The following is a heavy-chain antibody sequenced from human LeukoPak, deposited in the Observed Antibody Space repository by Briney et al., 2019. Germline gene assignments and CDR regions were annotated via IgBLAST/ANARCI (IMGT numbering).Heavy chain of an antibody. CDR1: GFTVSSNY. J-gene: IGHJ4*02. CDR3: ARDPYYDSSGYDY. Sequence: GSLRLSCAASGFTVSSNYMSWVRQAPGKGLEWVSVIYSGGSTYYADSVKGRFTISRDNSKNTLYLQMNSLRAEDTAVYYCARDPYYDSSGYDYWGQGTLVTVSS. D-gene: IGHD3-22*01. V-gene: IGHV3-66*01. CDR2: IYSGGST.